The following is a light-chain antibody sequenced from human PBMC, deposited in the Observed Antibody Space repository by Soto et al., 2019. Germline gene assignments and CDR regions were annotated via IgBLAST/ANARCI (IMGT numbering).Light chain of an antibody. V-gene: IGKV1-39*01. CDR1: QSISNY. CDR2: AAS. Sequence: DIQMTQSPSSLSASVGDRVTITCRASQSISNYLNWYQQKPGKAPKLLIYAASSLQSGVPSRFSGRGSGTDFTLTIGSLQPEDFATYYCQQSYSTPRTFGQGTKVEIK. CDR3: QQSYSTPRT. J-gene: IGKJ1*01.